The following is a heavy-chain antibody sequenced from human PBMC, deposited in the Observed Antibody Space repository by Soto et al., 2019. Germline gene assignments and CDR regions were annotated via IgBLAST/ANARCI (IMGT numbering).Heavy chain of an antibody. Sequence: EVQLLESGGGLVQPGGSLRLSCAASGFTFSSYAMSWVRQAPGKGLEWVSAISGSGGSTYYADSVKGRFTISRDNSKNTLYLQMNSLRAEDTAVYYCANGPRAQYCSGGSCYSGFRFDYWGQGTLVTVSS. CDR2: ISGSGGST. V-gene: IGHV3-23*01. D-gene: IGHD2-15*01. CDR1: GFTFSSYA. J-gene: IGHJ4*02. CDR3: ANGPRAQYCSGGSCYSGFRFDY.